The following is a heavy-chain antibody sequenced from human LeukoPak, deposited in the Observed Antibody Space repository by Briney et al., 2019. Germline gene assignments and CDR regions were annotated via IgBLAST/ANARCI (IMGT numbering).Heavy chain of an antibody. V-gene: IGHV3-30*02. CDR2: IRNDGSDK. J-gene: IGHJ4*02. CDR1: GFTFGCCG. D-gene: IGHD2-2*01. CDR3: AKDFFQLPQAYFDY. Sequence: GRSLRLSCAASGFTFGCCGMHWVRQPPGKGLEWVAFIRNDGSDKYYADSVKGRFTISRDNSKNTVYLQMNSLRAEDTAVYYCAKDFFQLPQAYFDYWGQGSLVTVSS.